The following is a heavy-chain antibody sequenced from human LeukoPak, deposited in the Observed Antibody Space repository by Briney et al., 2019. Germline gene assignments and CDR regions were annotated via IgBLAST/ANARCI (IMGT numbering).Heavy chain of an antibody. Sequence: PSETLSLTCAVYGGSFSGYYWSWIRQPTGKGLEWIGEINHSGSTNYNPSLKSRVTISVDTSKNQFSLKLSSVTAADTAVYYCARLYSGSYYTVDYWGQGNLVTVSS. CDR2: INHSGST. CDR3: ARLYSGSYYTVDY. D-gene: IGHD1-26*01. J-gene: IGHJ4*02. CDR1: GGSFSGYY. V-gene: IGHV4-34*01.